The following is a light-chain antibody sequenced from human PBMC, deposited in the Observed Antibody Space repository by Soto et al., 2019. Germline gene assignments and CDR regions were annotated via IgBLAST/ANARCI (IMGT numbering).Light chain of an antibody. CDR2: DAS. V-gene: IGKV3-11*01. CDR1: QSVDSY. J-gene: IGKJ1*01. CDR3: QQRSNWPWT. Sequence: EIVLTQSPATLSLSPGERATLSCRASQSVDSYLAWYQQKPGQAPRLLIYDASNRATGIPARFSGRGSATDFTLTLSSLEPEDCAVYYCQQRSNWPWTFGQGTKVEIK.